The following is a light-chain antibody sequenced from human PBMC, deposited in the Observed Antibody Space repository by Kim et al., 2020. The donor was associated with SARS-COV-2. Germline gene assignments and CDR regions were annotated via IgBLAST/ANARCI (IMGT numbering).Light chain of an antibody. CDR2: QDS. CDR1: KLGDKY. V-gene: IGLV3-1*01. CDR3: QAWDSSTAV. Sequence: VSPGQTANITCSGDKLGDKYACWYQQKPGQSPVLVIYQDSKRPSGIPERFSGSNSGNTATLTISGTQAMDEADYYCQAWDSSTAVFGGGTQLTV. J-gene: IGLJ2*01.